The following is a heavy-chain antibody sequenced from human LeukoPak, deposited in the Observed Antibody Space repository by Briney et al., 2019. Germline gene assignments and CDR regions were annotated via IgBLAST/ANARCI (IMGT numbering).Heavy chain of an antibody. V-gene: IGHV4-61*02. Sequence: SQTLTLTCTASGCTISSGSYYWSWIRQPAGKGLEWIGRIYTSGSTNYNPSLNSRVTISVDTSKNQFSLKLSSVTAADTAVYYCARAADFGDYSDYWGQGTLVTVSS. D-gene: IGHD4-17*01. J-gene: IGHJ4*02. CDR3: ARAADFGDYSDY. CDR1: GCTISSGSYY. CDR2: IYTSGST.